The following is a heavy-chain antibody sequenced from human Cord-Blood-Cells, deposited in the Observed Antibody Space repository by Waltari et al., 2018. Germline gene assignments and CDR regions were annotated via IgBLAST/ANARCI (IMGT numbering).Heavy chain of an antibody. CDR2: INTNSGGT. Sequence: QVQLVQSGAEVKKPGASVKVSCKASGYTFTGYYMHWVRQAPGQGLEWMGWINTNSGGTNYAKKFQGRVTMTRDTSISTAYMELSRLRSDDTVVYYCARDGSNWGWKYWGQGTLVTVSS. CDR1: GYTFTGYY. D-gene: IGHD7-27*01. J-gene: IGHJ4*02. V-gene: IGHV1-2*02. CDR3: ARDGSNWGWKY.